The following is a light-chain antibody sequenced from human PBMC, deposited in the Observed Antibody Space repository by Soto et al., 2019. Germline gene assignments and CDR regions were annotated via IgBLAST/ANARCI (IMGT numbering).Light chain of an antibody. CDR1: QDISDW. Sequence: DIQMTQSPSSVSASVGDRVTITCRASQDISDWLAWYQQKPGKAPRLLIFAASNLHTEVPSRFSVSGYGTDFSLTINGLQPEDFATYYCQQAKSFPLTFGGGTTVDIK. V-gene: IGKV1-12*01. CDR2: AAS. CDR3: QQAKSFPLT. J-gene: IGKJ4*01.